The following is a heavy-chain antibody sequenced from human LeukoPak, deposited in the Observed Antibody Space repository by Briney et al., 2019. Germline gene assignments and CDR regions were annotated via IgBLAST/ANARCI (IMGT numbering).Heavy chain of an antibody. CDR3: AKEGRWYFDL. J-gene: IGHJ2*01. D-gene: IGHD3-10*01. Sequence: PGGSLRLSCAASGFTFSSYGMHWVRQAPGKGLEWVAVISYDGSNKYYADTVKGRFTISRDNSKNTLYLQMNSLRAEDTAVYYCAKEGRWYFDLWGRGTLVTVSS. V-gene: IGHV3-30*18. CDR2: ISYDGSNK. CDR1: GFTFSSYG.